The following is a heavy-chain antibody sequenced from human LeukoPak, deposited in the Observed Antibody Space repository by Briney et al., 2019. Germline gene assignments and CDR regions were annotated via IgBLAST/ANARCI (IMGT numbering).Heavy chain of an antibody. J-gene: IGHJ4*02. Sequence: GGSLRLSCAASGFTFSSYAMSWVRQAPGKGLEWVSAISGIGGSTYYADSVKGRFTISRDNSKNTLYLQMNSLRAEDTAVYYCAKDFLIAVAGTIDYWGQGTLVTVSS. V-gene: IGHV3-23*01. CDR1: GFTFSSYA. CDR3: AKDFLIAVAGTIDY. D-gene: IGHD6-19*01. CDR2: ISGIGGST.